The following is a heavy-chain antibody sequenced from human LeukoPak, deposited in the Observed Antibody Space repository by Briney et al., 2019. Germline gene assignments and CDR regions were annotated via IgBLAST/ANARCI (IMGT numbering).Heavy chain of an antibody. V-gene: IGHV3-30-3*01. Sequence: GGSLRLSCAASGFTFSSYAMHWVRQAPGKGLEWVAVISYDGSNKYYADSVKGRFTISRDNSKNTLYLQMNSLRAEDTAVYYCARDPPDSSGVLYYFDYWGQETLVTVSS. CDR1: GFTFSSYA. CDR3: ARDPPDSSGVLYYFDY. CDR2: ISYDGSNK. J-gene: IGHJ4*02. D-gene: IGHD3-22*01.